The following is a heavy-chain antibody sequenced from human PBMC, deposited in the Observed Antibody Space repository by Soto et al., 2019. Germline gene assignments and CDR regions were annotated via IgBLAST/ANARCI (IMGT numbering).Heavy chain of an antibody. CDR3: ARSSWHEGIIDY. V-gene: IGHV4-34*01. D-gene: IGHD6-13*01. CDR1: GGSFSGYY. Sequence: SETLSLTCAVYGGSFSGYYWSWIRQPPGKGLEWIGEINHSGSTNYNPSLKSRVTISVDTSKNQFSLKLSSVTAADTAVYYCARSSWHEGIIDYWGQGTLVTVSS. CDR2: INHSGST. J-gene: IGHJ4*02.